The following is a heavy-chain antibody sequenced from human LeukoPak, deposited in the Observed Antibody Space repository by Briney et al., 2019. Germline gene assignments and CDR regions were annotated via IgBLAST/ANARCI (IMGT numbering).Heavy chain of an antibody. J-gene: IGHJ4*02. CDR2: INPNSGGT. CDR1: EYTLTGYY. V-gene: IGHV1-2*02. Sequence: APVKGSCQASEYTLTGYYMHWVRQAPGPGLEWMGWINPNSGGTNYAQKFQGRVTMTRDTSISTAYMELSRLKSDDTAVYYCARVRPYSSGWNFDYWGQGTLLTVSS. CDR3: ARVRPYSSGWNFDY. D-gene: IGHD6-19*01.